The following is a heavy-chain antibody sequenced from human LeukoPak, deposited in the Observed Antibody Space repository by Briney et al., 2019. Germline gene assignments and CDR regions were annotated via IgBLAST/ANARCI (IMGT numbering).Heavy chain of an antibody. D-gene: IGHD5-24*01. CDR3: ASEGRDGYNDPSDY. V-gene: IGHV3-21*01. J-gene: IGHJ4*02. CDR1: GFTFSSYS. CDR2: ISSSSSYI. Sequence: GGSLRLSCAASGFTFSSYSMNWVRQAPGKGLEWVSSISSSSSYIYYADSVKGRFTISRDNAKNSLYLQMNSLRAEDTAVYYCASEGRDGYNDPSDYWGRGTLVTVSS.